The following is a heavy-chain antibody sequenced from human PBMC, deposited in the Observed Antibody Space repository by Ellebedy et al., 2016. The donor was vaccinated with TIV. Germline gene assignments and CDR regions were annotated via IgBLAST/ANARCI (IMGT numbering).Heavy chain of an antibody. CDR2: IIPIFGTA. D-gene: IGHD6-19*01. V-gene: IGHV1-69*13. J-gene: IGHJ6*02. Sequence: AASVKVSCKASGGTFSSYAISWVRQAPGQGLEWMGGIIPIFGTANYAQKFQGRVTITADESMSTAYMELSSLRSEDTAVYYCARDTPRSSIAVAGYYYYYGMHVWGQGTTVTVSS. CDR3: ARDTPRSSIAVAGYYYYYGMHV. CDR1: GGTFSSYA.